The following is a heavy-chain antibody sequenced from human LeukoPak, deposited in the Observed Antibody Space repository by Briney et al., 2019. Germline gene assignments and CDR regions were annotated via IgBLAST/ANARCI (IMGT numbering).Heavy chain of an antibody. CDR1: GFTFSNYA. CDR2: LNDNGAGT. D-gene: IGHD1/OR15-1a*01. Sequence: PGGSLRLSCAASGFTFSNYAVSWVRQAPGKGLEWVSSLNDNGAGTYFADSLRGRFTISRDNSKNTLYLQMNSLRVEDTAVYYCAKGNNNKWSRGNWFDPWGQGTLVTVSS. CDR3: AKGNNNKWSRGNWFDP. V-gene: IGHV3-23*01. J-gene: IGHJ5*02.